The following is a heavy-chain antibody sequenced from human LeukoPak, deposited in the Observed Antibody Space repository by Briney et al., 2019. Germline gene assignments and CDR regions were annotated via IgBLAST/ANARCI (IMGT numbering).Heavy chain of an antibody. CDR3: ARDPSWELPFYYYYMDV. CDR2: IIPIFGTA. CDR1: GGTFSNYA. Sequence: GASVKVSCKASGGTFSNYAISWVRQAPGQGLEWMGGIIPIFGTANYAQKFRGRVTITADKSTRTAYMELSSLRSDDTAVYYCARDPSWELPFYYYYMDVWGKGTTVTISS. V-gene: IGHV1-69*06. D-gene: IGHD1-26*01. J-gene: IGHJ6*03.